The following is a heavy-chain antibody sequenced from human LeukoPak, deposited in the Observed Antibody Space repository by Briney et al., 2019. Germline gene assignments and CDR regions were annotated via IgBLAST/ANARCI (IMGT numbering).Heavy chain of an antibody. Sequence: GGSLRLSCAASGFTVSSNYMSWVRQAPGKGLEWVSVIYSGGSTYYADSVKGRFTISRDNSKNTLYLQMNSLRAEDTAVYYCAKRQLTYYYDSSGYPGGAFDIWGQGTMVTVSS. D-gene: IGHD3-22*01. J-gene: IGHJ3*02. CDR2: IYSGGST. V-gene: IGHV3-53*01. CDR3: AKRQLTYYYDSSGYPGGAFDI. CDR1: GFTVSSNY.